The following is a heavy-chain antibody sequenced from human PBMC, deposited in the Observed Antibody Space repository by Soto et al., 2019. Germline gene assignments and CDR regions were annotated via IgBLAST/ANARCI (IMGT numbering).Heavy chain of an antibody. D-gene: IGHD1-26*01. CDR3: VRDLGWSPLWEY. CDR2: ISSTSSYT. Sequence: QVHLVESGGGLVKPGGSLRLSCTASGFTFSDYYMSWIRQDPGKGLEWISYISSTSSYTNYADSVKGRFTISRDNAKNSLYLQMNSLRDEDTAVYYCVRDLGWSPLWEYWGQGTLVTVSS. J-gene: IGHJ4*02. V-gene: IGHV3-11*05. CDR1: GFTFSDYY.